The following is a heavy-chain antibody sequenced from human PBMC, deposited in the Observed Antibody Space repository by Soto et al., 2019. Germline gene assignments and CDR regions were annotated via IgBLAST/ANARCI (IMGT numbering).Heavy chain of an antibody. D-gene: IGHD3-10*01. CDR3: ALTNYYGSGGFDD. Sequence: ASVKVSCKASGGTFSSYAISWVRQAPGQGLEWMGGIIPIFGTANYAQKFQGRVTITADESTSTAYMELSSLRSEDTAVYYGALTNYYGSGGFDDWGQGTLGTGS. CDR2: IIPIFGTA. V-gene: IGHV1-69*13. J-gene: IGHJ4*02. CDR1: GGTFSSYA.